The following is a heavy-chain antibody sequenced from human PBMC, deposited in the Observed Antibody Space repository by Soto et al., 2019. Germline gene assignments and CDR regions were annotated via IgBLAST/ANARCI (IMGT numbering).Heavy chain of an antibody. CDR3: ARARFSSKAVVAATRDP. V-gene: IGHV4-34*01. J-gene: IGHJ5*02. CDR2: MNRSGST. Sequence: QVQLQQWGAGLLKPSETLSLTCAVSGGSFSGYYWSWIRQLPGKGLEWIGEMNRSGSTNYNPSLKSRFTISVATSKTQLTLNLSSVTAADTAVYYCARARFSSKAVVAATRDPCGQGTLVTVSS. D-gene: IGHD2-15*01. CDR1: GGSFSGYY.